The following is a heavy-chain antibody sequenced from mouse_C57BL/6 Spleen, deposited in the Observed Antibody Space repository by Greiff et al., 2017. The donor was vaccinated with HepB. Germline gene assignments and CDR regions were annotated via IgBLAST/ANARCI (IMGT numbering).Heavy chain of an antibody. CDR3: AENCGSSYGFAY. CDR2: ISDGGSYT. V-gene: IGHV5-4*01. D-gene: IGHD1-1*01. CDR1: GFTFSSYA. J-gene: IGHJ3*01. Sequence: EVQRVESGGGLVKPGGSLKLSCAASGFTFSSYAMSWVRQTPEKRLEWVATISDGGSYTYYPDNVKGRITISRDNAENNLYLQMSHLKSEDTAMYYCAENCGSSYGFAYWGQGTLVTVSA.